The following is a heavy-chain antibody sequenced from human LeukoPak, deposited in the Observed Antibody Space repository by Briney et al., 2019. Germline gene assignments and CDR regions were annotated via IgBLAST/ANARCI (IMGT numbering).Heavy chain of an antibody. CDR1: GFTFSSYW. V-gene: IGHV3-23*03. J-gene: IGHJ4*02. CDR3: ARAPHYDPPID. CDR2: IYNGGGST. D-gene: IGHD3-3*01. Sequence: GGSLRLSCAASGFTFSSYWMSWVRQAPGKGLEWVSIIYNGGGSTYYADSVKGRFTISRDNSKNTLYLQMNSLRAEDTAVYYCARAPHYDPPIDWGQGSLVTVSS.